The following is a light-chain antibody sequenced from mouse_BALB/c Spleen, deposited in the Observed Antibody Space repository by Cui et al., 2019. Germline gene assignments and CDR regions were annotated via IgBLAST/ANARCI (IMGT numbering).Light chain of an antibody. Sequence: DIKMTQSPSSMYASLGESVTITCKASQDINSYLSWFQQKPGKSPKTLIYRANRLVDGVPSRFGGSGSGQDYSLTISSLEYEDMGIYYCLQYDEFPLAFGAGTKLELK. CDR3: LQYDEFPLA. J-gene: IGKJ5*01. CDR2: RAN. CDR1: QDINSY. V-gene: IGKV14-111*01.